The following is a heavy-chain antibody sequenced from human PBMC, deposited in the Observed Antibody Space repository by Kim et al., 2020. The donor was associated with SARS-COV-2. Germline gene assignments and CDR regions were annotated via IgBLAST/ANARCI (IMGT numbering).Heavy chain of an antibody. CDR3: AKDFEDYNDSSGYYYYY. D-gene: IGHD3-22*01. CDR2: TSYDGRIK. V-gene: IGHV3-30*18. J-gene: IGHJ6*01. CDR1: GFTFTSFG. Sequence: GGSLRLSCAASGFTFTSFGMHWVRQAPGKGLEWVAVTSYDGRIKYYADSVNGRFTISRDNSKNTLYLQMNSLRAEDTDEYSCAKDFEDYNDSSGYYYYY.